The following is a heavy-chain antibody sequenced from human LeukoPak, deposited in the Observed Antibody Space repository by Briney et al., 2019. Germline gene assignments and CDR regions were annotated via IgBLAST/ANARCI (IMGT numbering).Heavy chain of an antibody. Sequence: ASVKVSCKASGYTFTGYYMHWVRQAPGQGLEWMGWINPNSGTTSYAQKFQGRVTMTRVTFIRTVYMELSSLRSDDTAVYYCARDRLTSLRLDDFWGQGTLVTVSS. CDR1: GYTFTGYY. J-gene: IGHJ4*02. CDR2: INPNSGTT. V-gene: IGHV1-2*02. CDR3: ARDRLTSLRLDDF. D-gene: IGHD2-21*02.